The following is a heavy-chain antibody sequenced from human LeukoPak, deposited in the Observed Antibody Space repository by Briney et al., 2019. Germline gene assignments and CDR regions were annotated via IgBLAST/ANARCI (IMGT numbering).Heavy chain of an antibody. CDR1: NGSISSSAYY. D-gene: IGHD5-18*01. J-gene: IGHJ5*02. Sequence: PSETLSLTCTVSNGSISSSAYYWGWIRQPPGKGLEWIGSIYYSGTTHYNPSLESRVTISVDTSKNQFSLKLASVTAADTAIYYCAKGAGGFSYYNWFDPWGQGTLVTVSS. CDR2: IYYSGTT. V-gene: IGHV4-39*07. CDR3: AKGAGGFSYYNWFDP.